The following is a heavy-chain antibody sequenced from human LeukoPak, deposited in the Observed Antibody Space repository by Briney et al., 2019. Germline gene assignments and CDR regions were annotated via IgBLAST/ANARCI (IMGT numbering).Heavy chain of an antibody. V-gene: IGHV4-34*01. CDR3: AREPTY. Sequence: SETLSLTCAVYGGSFSGYYWSWIRQPPGKGLEWIGEINHSGSTNYNPSLKSRVTISVDTSKNQFSLKLSSVTAADTAVYYCAREPTYWGQGTLVTVSS. J-gene: IGHJ4*02. CDR2: INHSGST. CDR1: GGSFSGYY.